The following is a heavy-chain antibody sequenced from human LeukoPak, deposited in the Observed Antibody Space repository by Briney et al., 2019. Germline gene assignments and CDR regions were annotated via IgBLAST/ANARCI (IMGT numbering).Heavy chain of an antibody. Sequence: PGGSLRLSCAASGFTFSSYAMSWVRQAPGKGLEWVSAISGSGGSTYYADSVKGRFTISRDNSKNTLYLQMNSLRAEDTAVYYCAKDRQDYGDYVDAFDIWGQGTMVTVSS. V-gene: IGHV3-23*01. CDR2: ISGSGGST. CDR3: AKDRQDYGDYVDAFDI. CDR1: GFTFSSYA. D-gene: IGHD4-17*01. J-gene: IGHJ3*02.